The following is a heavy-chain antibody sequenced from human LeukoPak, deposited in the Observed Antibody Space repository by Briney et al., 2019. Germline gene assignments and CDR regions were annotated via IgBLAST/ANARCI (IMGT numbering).Heavy chain of an antibody. CDR1: GYSFTSYC. CDR3: GMSGDRVPLQDDVFDV. CDR2: IYPGDSGP. D-gene: IGHD1-26*01. V-gene: IGHV5-51*01. Sequence: GESLKISCKVSGYSFTSYCIGWVRQMPGKGLEWMGIIYPGDSGPTYSTSFQGQVTISVDKSINTAYLQWSSLQASDTAMYYCGMSGDRVPLQDDVFDVWGQGAMVTVST. J-gene: IGHJ3*01.